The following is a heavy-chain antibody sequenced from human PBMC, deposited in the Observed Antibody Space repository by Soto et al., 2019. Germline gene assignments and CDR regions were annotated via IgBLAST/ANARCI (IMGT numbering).Heavy chain of an antibody. J-gene: IGHJ6*02. Sequence: QVPLVQSGAEVKKPGSSVKVSCKAPGGTFSSYAISWVRQAPGQGLAWMGGVIPIFGTAKYAQKFQGRVTITADESTSTGYMELSSLRSEDTAVYYCARSQGGSSSLDIYYYCYSGMDVWGQGTTVTVSS. D-gene: IGHD2-15*01. V-gene: IGHV1-69*01. CDR1: GGTFSSYA. CDR2: VIPIFGTA. CDR3: ARSQGGSSSLDIYYYCYSGMDV.